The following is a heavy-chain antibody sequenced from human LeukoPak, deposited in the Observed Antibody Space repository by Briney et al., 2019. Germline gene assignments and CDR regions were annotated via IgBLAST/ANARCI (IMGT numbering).Heavy chain of an antibody. D-gene: IGHD3-10*01. V-gene: IGHV3-53*01. J-gene: IGHJ5*02. Sequence: PGGSLRLSCAASGFTVSSNYMSWVRQAPGKGLEWVSVIYSGGSTYYADSVKGRFTISRDNSKNTLYLQMNSLRAEDTAVYYCAKGYYYGSEPYWFDPWGQGTLVTVSS. CDR1: GFTVSSNY. CDR2: IYSGGST. CDR3: AKGYYYGSEPYWFDP.